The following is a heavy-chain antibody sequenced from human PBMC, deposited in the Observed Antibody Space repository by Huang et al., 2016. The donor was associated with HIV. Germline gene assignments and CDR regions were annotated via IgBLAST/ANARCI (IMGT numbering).Heavy chain of an antibody. V-gene: IGHV4-34*01. CDR3: AREGRSGWENLDY. Sequence: QVQLQQWGAGLLKPSETLSLTCAVYGGSFSGYYWSWIRQPPGKGLEWIGESNHSISTNYNPSLKSRVTISVDTSKNQFALKLSSVTAADTAVYYCAREGRSGWENLDYWGQGTLVTVSS. CDR2: SNHSIST. J-gene: IGHJ4*02. CDR1: GGSFSGYY. D-gene: IGHD6-19*01.